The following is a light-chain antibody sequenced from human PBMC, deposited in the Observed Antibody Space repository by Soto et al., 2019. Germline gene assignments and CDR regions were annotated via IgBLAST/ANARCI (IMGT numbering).Light chain of an antibody. J-gene: IGLJ1*01. Sequence: SVLTQPASVSGSPGQSITISCTGTSRDVGGYNYVSWYQQHPGKAPKLMIYDVSNRPSGVSNRFSGSKSGNTASLTISGLQAEDEADYYCSSYTSSSTHYVFGTGTKVTV. V-gene: IGLV2-14*01. CDR2: DVS. CDR1: SRDVGGYNY. CDR3: SSYTSSSTHYV.